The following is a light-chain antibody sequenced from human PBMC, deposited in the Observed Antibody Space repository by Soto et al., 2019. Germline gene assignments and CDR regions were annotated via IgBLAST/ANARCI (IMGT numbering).Light chain of an antibody. CDR1: SSDVGTYNL. V-gene: IGLV2-23*02. CDR3: CSHAGSDTYV. J-gene: IGLJ1*01. Sequence: QSVLTQPASVSGSPGQSITISCIGTSSDVGTYNLVSWYQQHPGKAPKIMIYEVNKRPSGVSNRFSGSKSGNMASLTISGLQAEDEADYYCCSHAGSDTYVYGSGTKLTVL. CDR2: EVN.